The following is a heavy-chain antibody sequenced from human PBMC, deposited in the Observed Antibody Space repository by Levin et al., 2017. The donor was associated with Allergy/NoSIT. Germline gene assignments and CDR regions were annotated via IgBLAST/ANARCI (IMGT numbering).Heavy chain of an antibody. D-gene: IGHD3-3*01. Sequence: SETLSLTCTVSGGSISSSSYYWGWIRQPPGKGLEWIGSIYYSGSTYYNPSLKSRVTISVDTSKNQFSLKLSSVTAADTAVYYCARYYDFWSGDLTHNWFDPWGQGTLVTVAS. V-gene: IGHV4-39*01. CDR1: GGSISSSSYY. CDR3: ARYYDFWSGDLTHNWFDP. J-gene: IGHJ5*02. CDR2: IYYSGST.